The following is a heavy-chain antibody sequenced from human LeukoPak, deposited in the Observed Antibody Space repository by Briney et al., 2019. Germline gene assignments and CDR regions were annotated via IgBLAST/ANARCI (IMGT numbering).Heavy chain of an antibody. V-gene: IGHV4-38-2*02. Sequence: PSETLSLTCNVSGYSISRGYYWGWIRQPPGKGLEWIGSVNHTGSTYYNPSLRSRVSISVDRSTNHISLEVTSVTAADTAVYYCARDWGFGDSEDWFDPWGQGTLVTVSS. CDR2: VNHTGST. D-gene: IGHD3-10*01. CDR3: ARDWGFGDSEDWFDP. J-gene: IGHJ5*02. CDR1: GYSISRGYY.